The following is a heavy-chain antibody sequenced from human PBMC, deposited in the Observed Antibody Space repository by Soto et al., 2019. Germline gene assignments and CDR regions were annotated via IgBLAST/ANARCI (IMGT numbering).Heavy chain of an antibody. CDR3: AKGREYSSRYYFDY. Sequence: QTGGSLRLSCAASGSTFSSYAMSWVRQAPGKGLEWVSAISGSGGSTYYADSVKGRFTISRDNSKNTLYLQMNSLRAEDTAVYYCAKGREYSSRYYFDYWGQGTLVTVSS. J-gene: IGHJ4*02. V-gene: IGHV3-23*01. CDR1: GSTFSSYA. CDR2: ISGSGGST. D-gene: IGHD6-13*01.